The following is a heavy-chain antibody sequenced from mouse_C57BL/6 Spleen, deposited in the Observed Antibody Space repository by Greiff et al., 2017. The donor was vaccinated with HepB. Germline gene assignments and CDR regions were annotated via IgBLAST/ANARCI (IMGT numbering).Heavy chain of an antibody. J-gene: IGHJ3*01. CDR3: ARPYYYGSAGFAY. Sequence: SGPELVKPGASVKIPCKASGYTFTDYNMDWVKQSHGKSLEWIGDINPNNGGTIYNQKFKGKATLTVDKSSSTAYMELRSLTSEDTAVYYCARPYYYGSAGFAYWGQGTLVTVSA. CDR1: GYTFTDYN. CDR2: INPNNGGT. V-gene: IGHV1-18*01. D-gene: IGHD1-1*01.